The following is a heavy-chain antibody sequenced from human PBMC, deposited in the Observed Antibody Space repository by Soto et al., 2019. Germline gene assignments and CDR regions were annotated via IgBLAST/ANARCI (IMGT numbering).Heavy chain of an antibody. V-gene: IGHV3-33*01. J-gene: IGHJ6*02. CDR3: ARDGPKTVTTKPHYYYGMDV. CDR2: IWYDGSNK. CDR1: GFTFSSYG. D-gene: IGHD4-17*01. Sequence: GGSLRLSCAASGFTFSSYGMHWVRQAPGKGLEWVAVIWYDGSNKYYADSVKGRFTISRDNSKNTLYLQMNSLRAEDTAVYYCARDGPKTVTTKPHYYYGMDVWGQGTTVTVSS.